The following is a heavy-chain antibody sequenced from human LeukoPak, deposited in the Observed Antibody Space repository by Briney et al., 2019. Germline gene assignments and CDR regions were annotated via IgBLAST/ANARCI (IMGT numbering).Heavy chain of an antibody. J-gene: IGHJ5*02. D-gene: IGHD3-22*01. CDR2: IYWNADK. CDR1: GFSLSVSGVG. V-gene: IGHV2-5*01. CDR3: AHSVYYFDAIPPRPNNWFDP. Sequence: SGPTLVNPTQTLTLTCTFSGFSLSVSGVGVGWIRQPPGKALEWLALIYWNADKRFNPSLESRLTITKDTSKNQVVLTMTNVGPVDTATYYCAHSVYYFDAIPPRPNNWFDPWGQGTLVTVSS.